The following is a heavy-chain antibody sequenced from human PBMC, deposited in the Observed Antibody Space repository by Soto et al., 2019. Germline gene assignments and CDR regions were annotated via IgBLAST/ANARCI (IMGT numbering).Heavy chain of an antibody. Sequence: ASVKVSCKASGYTFTSYDINWVRQATGQGLEWMGWMNPNSGNTGYAQKFQGRVTMTRNTSISTAYMELSSLRSEDTAVYYCARGLSLVGYCSSTSCYRHYWGQGTLVTVSS. CDR3: ARGLSLVGYCSSTSCYRHY. CDR2: MNPNSGNT. D-gene: IGHD2-2*01. J-gene: IGHJ4*02. V-gene: IGHV1-8*01. CDR1: GYTFTSYD.